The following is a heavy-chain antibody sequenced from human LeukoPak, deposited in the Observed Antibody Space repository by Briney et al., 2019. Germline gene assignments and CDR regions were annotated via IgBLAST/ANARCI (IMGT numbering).Heavy chain of an antibody. Sequence: SVKVSCKASGGTFSSYAISWVRQAPGQGLEWMGRIIPILGIANYAQKFQGRVTITADKSTSTAYMELSSLRSEDTAVYYCASLPPYYYDSSGIDYWGQGTLATVSS. D-gene: IGHD3-22*01. CDR1: GGTFSSYA. V-gene: IGHV1-69*04. J-gene: IGHJ4*02. CDR2: IIPILGIA. CDR3: ASLPPYYYDSSGIDY.